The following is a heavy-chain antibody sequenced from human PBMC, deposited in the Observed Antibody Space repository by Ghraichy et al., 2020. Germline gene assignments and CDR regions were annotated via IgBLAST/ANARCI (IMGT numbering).Heavy chain of an antibody. CDR3: ARIPAVYSRVYYYYGMDV. D-gene: IGHD6-13*01. V-gene: IGHV2-70*01. J-gene: IGHJ6*02. CDR1: GFSLSTSGMC. Sequence: SGPTLVKPTQTLTLTCTFSGFSLSTSGMCVSWIRQPPGKALEWLALIDWDDDKYYSTSLKTRLTISKDTSKNQVVLTMTNMDPVDTATYYCARIPAVYSRVYYYYGMDVWGQGTTVTVSS. CDR2: IDWDDDK.